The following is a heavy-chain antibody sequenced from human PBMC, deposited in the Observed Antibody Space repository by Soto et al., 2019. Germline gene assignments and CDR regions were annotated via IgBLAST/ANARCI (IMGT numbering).Heavy chain of an antibody. D-gene: IGHD6-6*01. V-gene: IGHV3-21*01. CDR2: ISSSSSYI. CDR3: ARGRHSSSPPFDY. J-gene: IGHJ4*02. CDR1: GFTFSGYS. Sequence: RLSCAASGFTFSGYSMNWVRQAPGKGLEWVSSISSSSSYIYYADSVKGRFTISRDNAKNSLYLQMNSLRAEDTAVYYCARGRHSSSPPFDYWGQGTLVTVSS.